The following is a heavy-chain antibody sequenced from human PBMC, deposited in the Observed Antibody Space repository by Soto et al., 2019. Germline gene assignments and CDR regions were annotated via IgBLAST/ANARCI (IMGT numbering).Heavy chain of an antibody. CDR3: ARDSSRYCGGDCAPDY. V-gene: IGHV3-33*01. J-gene: IGHJ4*02. D-gene: IGHD2-21*02. CDR2: IWYDGSNK. Sequence: GGSLRLSCAASGFTFSSYGMHWVRQAPGKGLEWVAVIWYDGSNKYYADSVKGRFTISRDNSKNTLYLQMNSLRAEDTAVYYCARDSSRYCGGDCAPDYWGQGALVTVSS. CDR1: GFTFSSYG.